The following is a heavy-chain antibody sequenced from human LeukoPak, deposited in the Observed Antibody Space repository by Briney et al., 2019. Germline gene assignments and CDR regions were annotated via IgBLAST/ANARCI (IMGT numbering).Heavy chain of an antibody. D-gene: IGHD4-17*01. CDR3: ARDRAVTQDWVEFDP. CDR2: ISDSGET. CDR1: GFSVSNYY. Sequence: PGGSLRLSCAGSGFSVSNYYMSWVRQAPGKGLEWVSLISDSGETFYADSVKGRFTISRDNSKNTMYLQMNRLRVEDTAVYFCARDRAVTQDWVEFDPWGQGTLVTVSS. J-gene: IGHJ5*02. V-gene: IGHV3-66*01.